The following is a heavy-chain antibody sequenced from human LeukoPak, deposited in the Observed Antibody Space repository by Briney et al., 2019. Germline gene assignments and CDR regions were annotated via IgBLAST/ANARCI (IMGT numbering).Heavy chain of an antibody. Sequence: PSETLSLTCTVSGGSISSGGYYWSWIRQLPGKGLEWIGYIYYSGSTYYNPSLKSRVTISVDTSKNQFSLKLSSVTAADTAVYYCARARAENANYYYYYGMDVWGQGTTVTVSS. CDR3: ARARAENANYYYYYGMDV. D-gene: IGHD1-14*01. V-gene: IGHV4-31*03. J-gene: IGHJ6*02. CDR1: GGSISSGGYY. CDR2: IYYSGST.